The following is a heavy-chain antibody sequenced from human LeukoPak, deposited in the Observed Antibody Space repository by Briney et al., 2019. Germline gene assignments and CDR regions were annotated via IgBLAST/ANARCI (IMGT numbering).Heavy chain of an antibody. D-gene: IGHD1-26*01. Sequence: SETLSLTCTVSGGSIDTCYWNWIRQPPGKGLEWIGYVFHTGSTNYNPSLKSRVTISVDTSKNQFSLKLSSVTAADTAVYYCARDRGSQPFIDYWGQGTLVTVSS. CDR1: GGSIDTCY. CDR2: VFHTGST. J-gene: IGHJ4*02. CDR3: ARDRGSQPFIDY. V-gene: IGHV4-59*01.